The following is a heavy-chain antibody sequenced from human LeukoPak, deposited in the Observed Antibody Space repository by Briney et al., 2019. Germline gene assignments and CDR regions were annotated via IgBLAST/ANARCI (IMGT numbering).Heavy chain of an antibody. CDR3: ARDSSSWFTSRGNWFDP. V-gene: IGHV4-61*02. CDR1: GGSISSGGYY. Sequence: SQTLSLTCSVAGGSISSGGYYWGWIRQPAGKGLVWIVRIYTSGSTNYNPSLKRRVTISVDTSKNQFSLKLSSVTAADTAVYYCARDSSSWFTSRGNWFDPWGQGTLVTVSS. J-gene: IGHJ5*02. CDR2: IYTSGST. D-gene: IGHD6-13*01.